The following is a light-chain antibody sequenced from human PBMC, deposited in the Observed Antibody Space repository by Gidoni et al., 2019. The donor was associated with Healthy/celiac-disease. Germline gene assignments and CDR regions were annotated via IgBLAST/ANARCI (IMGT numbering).Light chain of an antibody. CDR3: QQYNNWPRGT. CDR1: QSVSSN. CDR2: GAS. J-gene: IGKJ1*01. Sequence: EIVMPQSPATLSVSPGERATLSCRASQSVSSNLAWYQQKPGQAPRLLIYGASTRATGIPARFSGSGSGTEFNLTISSLQSEDFAVYYCQQYNNWPRGTFGQGTKVEIK. V-gene: IGKV3-15*01.